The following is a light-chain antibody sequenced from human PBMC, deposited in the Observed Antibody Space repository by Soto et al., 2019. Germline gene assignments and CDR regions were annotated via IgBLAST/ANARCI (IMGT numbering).Light chain of an antibody. V-gene: IGLV1-40*01. J-gene: IGLJ1*01. CDR1: SSNIGANYD. CDR2: GNI. CDR3: QSYDSSLSGSYV. Sequence: QSALTQPPSESGAPGQRVSISCTGSSSNIGANYDVNWYQQLPGTAPKLLIFGNINRPSGVPDRSSGSKSGISASLAITGLQAEDEADYYCQSYDSSLSGSYVFGTGTKVTVL.